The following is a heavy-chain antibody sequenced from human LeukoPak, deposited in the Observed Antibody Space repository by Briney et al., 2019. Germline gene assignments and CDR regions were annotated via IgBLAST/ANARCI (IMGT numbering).Heavy chain of an antibody. CDR2: SNAGNGNT. CDR1: SYTFTSYG. D-gene: IGHD3-22*01. J-gene: IGHJ4*02. V-gene: IGHV1-3*02. CDR3: ARDRTHYYESSGDYSRWEY. Sequence: ASVKLSCKASSYTFTSYGISWVRHAPGHRPEWMGWSNAGNGNTKYSQDFQGRVTITRDTSTSTVYMELSSLRSEDTAMYYCARDRTHYYESSGDYSRWEYWGQGTLVTVSS.